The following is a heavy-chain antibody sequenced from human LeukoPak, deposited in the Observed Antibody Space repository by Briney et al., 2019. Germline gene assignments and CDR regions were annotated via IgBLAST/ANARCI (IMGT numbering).Heavy chain of an antibody. CDR3: ARANPLDCSSTTCLFDY. CDR1: GYTFTGYY. V-gene: IGHV1-2*02. D-gene: IGHD2-2*01. J-gene: IGHJ4*02. Sequence: ASVKVSCEASGYTFTGYYMHWVRQAPGQGFEWMGWINPNSGDTNYAQKFQGRVTMTRDTSISTAHMELSRLRSDDTAVYYCARANPLDCSSTTCLFDYGGQGTLVTVSS. CDR2: INPNSGDT.